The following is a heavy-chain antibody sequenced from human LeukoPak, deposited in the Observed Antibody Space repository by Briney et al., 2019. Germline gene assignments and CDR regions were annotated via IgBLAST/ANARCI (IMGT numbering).Heavy chain of an antibody. D-gene: IGHD5-12*01. J-gene: IGHJ4*02. Sequence: SETLSLTCTVSGGSISSYYWSWIRQPPGKGLEWIGYIYYSGSTNYNPSLKSRVTISVDTSKNQFSLKLSSVTAADTAVYYCARSRGGYSGYPGSWGQGTLVTVSS. CDR1: GGSISSYY. CDR3: ARSRGGYSGYPGS. CDR2: IYYSGST. V-gene: IGHV4-59*01.